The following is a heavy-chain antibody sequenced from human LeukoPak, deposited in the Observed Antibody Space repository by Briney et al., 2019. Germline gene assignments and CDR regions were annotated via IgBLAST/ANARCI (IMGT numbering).Heavy chain of an antibody. CDR3: ARRSNVYNPFDY. D-gene: IGHD5-24*01. V-gene: IGHV5-51*01. Sequence: GESLKISCKGSGYSFTNFWIGWVRQMPGKGLEWMGIVNPADSETRYSPSLQGQVTISADKSISTAYLQWSSLRASDTAIYYCARRSNVYNPFDYWGQGTLVTVSS. J-gene: IGHJ4*02. CDR2: VNPADSET. CDR1: GYSFTNFW.